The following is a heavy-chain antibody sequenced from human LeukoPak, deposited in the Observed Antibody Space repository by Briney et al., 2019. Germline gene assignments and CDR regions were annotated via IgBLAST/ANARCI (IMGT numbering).Heavy chain of an antibody. J-gene: IGHJ4*02. CDR3: ARGIAVAGTDS. CDR2: INSDGYSI. Sequence: GGSLRLSCAASGFTFSSFWMHWVRQAPGKGLVWVSRINSDGYSISYADPVKGRFTISRDNAKNTLYLQMNSLRAEDTAVCYCARGIAVAGTDSWGQGTLVTVSS. D-gene: IGHD6-19*01. CDR1: GFTFSSFW. V-gene: IGHV3-74*01.